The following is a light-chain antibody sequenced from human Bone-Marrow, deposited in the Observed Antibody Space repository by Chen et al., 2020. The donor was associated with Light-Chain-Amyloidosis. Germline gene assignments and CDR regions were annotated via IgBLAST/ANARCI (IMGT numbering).Light chain of an antibody. CDR3: QSADSSGTYEVI. V-gene: IGLV3-25*03. CDR1: DLPTKY. Sequence: SYYLTQPPSVSVSPGQTARITCSGDDLPTKYVYWYQQKPGQAPVLVIHRDTERPSGISERFSGSSSGTKATLTISGVQAEDEADYHCQSADSSGTYEVIFGGGTKLTVL. CDR2: RDT. J-gene: IGLJ2*01.